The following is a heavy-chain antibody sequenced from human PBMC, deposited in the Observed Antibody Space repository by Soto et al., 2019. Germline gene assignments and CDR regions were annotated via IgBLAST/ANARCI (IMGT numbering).Heavy chain of an antibody. J-gene: IGHJ5*02. CDR2: IYYSGRT. CDR1: GGSITSGNYY. V-gene: IGHV4-31*03. D-gene: IGHD2-15*01. CDR3: ARYCSGGSCYDWFDP. Sequence: SETLSLTCTVFGGSITSGNYYWSWIRQHPGKGLEWIGYIYYSGRTYYNPSLKSRVTISLDMSKNQFSLKLSSVTAADTALYYCARYCSGGSCYDWFDPWGQGTLVTVSS.